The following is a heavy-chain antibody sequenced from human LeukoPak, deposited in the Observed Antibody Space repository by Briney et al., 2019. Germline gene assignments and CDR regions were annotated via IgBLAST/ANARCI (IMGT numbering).Heavy chain of an antibody. CDR1: GYTLTELS. CDR3: ATRDNDFWSGYYYMDV. CDR2: FDPEDGET. Sequence: ASVKVSCKVSGYTLTELSMHWVRQAPGKGLEWMGGFDPEDGETIYAQKFQGRVTMTEDTSTDTAYMELSSLRSEDTAVYYCATRDNDFWSGYYYMDVWGKGTTVPVSS. D-gene: IGHD3-3*01. J-gene: IGHJ6*03. V-gene: IGHV1-24*01.